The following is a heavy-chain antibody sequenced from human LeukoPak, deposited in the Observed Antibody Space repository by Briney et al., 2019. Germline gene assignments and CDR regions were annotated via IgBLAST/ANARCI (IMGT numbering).Heavy chain of an antibody. Sequence: PGGSLRLSCAASGFTFDDYGMSWVRQAPGKGLEWVSGINWNGGSTGYADSVKGRFTISRDNAKNSLYLQMNSLRAEDTALYYCARKRIAAAGYYFDYWGQGTLVTVSS. V-gene: IGHV3-20*04. D-gene: IGHD6-13*01. CDR2: INWNGGST. CDR3: ARKRIAAAGYYFDY. J-gene: IGHJ4*02. CDR1: GFTFDDYG.